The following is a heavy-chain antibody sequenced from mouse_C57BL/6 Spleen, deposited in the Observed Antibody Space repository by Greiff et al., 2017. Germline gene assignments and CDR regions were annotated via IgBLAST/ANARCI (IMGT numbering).Heavy chain of an antibody. CDR1: GFTFSDYG. J-gene: IGHJ1*03. V-gene: IGHV5-17*01. CDR3: ARRDIGWYFDV. CDR2: ISSGSSTI. Sequence: EVQLQESGGGLVKPGGSLKLSCAASGFTFSDYGMHWVRQAPEQGLEWVAYISSGSSTIYYADTVKGRFTISRDNAKNTLFLQMTSLRSEDTAMYYCARRDIGWYFDVWGTGTTVTVSS. D-gene: IGHD2-14*01.